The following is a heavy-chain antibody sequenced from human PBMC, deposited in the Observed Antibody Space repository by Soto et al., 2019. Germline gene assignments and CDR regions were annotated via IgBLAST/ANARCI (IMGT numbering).Heavy chain of an antibody. CDR1: GFTFSTYA. Sequence: GGSLRLSCAASGFTFSTYAMTWVRQPAGKGLEWVSSISERGGSTFYADSVRGRFTISRDNSKDTLYLQMNSPRAEDTAVYFCAKDGALSRRWYFDLWGRGTLVTVSS. D-gene: IGHD1-1*01. V-gene: IGHV3-23*01. CDR2: ISERGGST. CDR3: AKDGALSRRWYFDL. J-gene: IGHJ2*01.